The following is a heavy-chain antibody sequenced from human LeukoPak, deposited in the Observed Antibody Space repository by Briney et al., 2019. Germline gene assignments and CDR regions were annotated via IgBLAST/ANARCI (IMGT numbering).Heavy chain of an antibody. J-gene: IGHJ6*03. V-gene: IGHV4-61*02. CDR2: IYTSGST. CDR3: VRVFPDYHFYYMDV. Sequence: SETLSLTCTVSGGSISSGSYYWSWIRQPAGKGLEWIGRIYTSGSTNYNPSLKSRVTISADTSKNQFSLKLNSVTAADTAVYYCVRVFPDYHFYYMDVWGKGTTVTVSS. CDR1: GGSISSGSYY.